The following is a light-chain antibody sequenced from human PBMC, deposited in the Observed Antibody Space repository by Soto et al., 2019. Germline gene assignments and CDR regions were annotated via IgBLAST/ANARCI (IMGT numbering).Light chain of an antibody. CDR2: GAS. CDR3: QQYRNWPPLT. Sequence: EIVMTQSLATLSVSPGETATLSCRASQSVGSAVAWYQHKPGQAPRLLIVGASIRATGVPGRFSGGGSGTEFTLTISSLQSEDVAVYYCQQYRNWPPLTFGGGTTVEIK. V-gene: IGKV3-15*01. J-gene: IGKJ4*01. CDR1: QSVGSA.